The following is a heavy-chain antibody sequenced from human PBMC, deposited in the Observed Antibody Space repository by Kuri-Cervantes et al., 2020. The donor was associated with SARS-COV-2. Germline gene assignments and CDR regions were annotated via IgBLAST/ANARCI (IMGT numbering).Heavy chain of an antibody. J-gene: IGHJ3*02. CDR3: ATGLRPWAFDI. V-gene: IGHV1-2*02. Sequence: ASVKVSCKVSGYTLTELSMHWVRQAPGQGLEWMGWINPNSGGTNYAQKFQGRVTMTRDTSISTAYMELSRLRSDDTAVYYCATGLRPWAFDIWGQGTMVTVSS. CDR2: INPNSGGT. D-gene: IGHD4-17*01. CDR1: GYTLTELS.